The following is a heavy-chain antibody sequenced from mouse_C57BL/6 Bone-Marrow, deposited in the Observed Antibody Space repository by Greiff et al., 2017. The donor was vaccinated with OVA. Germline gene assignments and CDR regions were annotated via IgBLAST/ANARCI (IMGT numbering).Heavy chain of an antibody. V-gene: IGHV1-58*01. CDR3: ARDYYYGSSYGPGTRFAY. CDR2: IYIGNGYT. Sequence: EVQGVESGAELVRPGSSVKMSCKTSGYTFTSYGINWVKQRPGQGLEWIGYIYIGNGYTEYNEKFKGKATLTSDTSSSTAYMQLSSLTSEDSAIYLCARDYYYGSSYGPGTRFAYWGQGTLVTVSA. CDR1: GYTFTSYG. J-gene: IGHJ3*01. D-gene: IGHD1-1*01.